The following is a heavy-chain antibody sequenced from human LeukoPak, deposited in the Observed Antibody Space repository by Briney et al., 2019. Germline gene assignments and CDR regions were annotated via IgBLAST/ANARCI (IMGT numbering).Heavy chain of an antibody. D-gene: IGHD6-6*01. J-gene: IGHJ4*02. CDR1: GGSISSGSYY. CDR3: ARDLGSSSSGYFDY. CDR2: IYTSGST. V-gene: IGHV4-61*02. Sequence: SETLSLTCTVSGGSISSGSYYWSWIRQPAGKGLEWIGRIYTSGSTNYNPSLKSRVTISVDTSKNQFSLKLSSVTAADTAVYYCARDLGSSSSGYFDYWGQGTLVTVSS.